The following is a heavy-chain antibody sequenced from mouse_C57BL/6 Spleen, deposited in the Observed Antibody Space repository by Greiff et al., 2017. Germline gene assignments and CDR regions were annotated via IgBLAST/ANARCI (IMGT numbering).Heavy chain of an antibody. J-gene: IGHJ1*03. CDR1: GYTFTSYW. Sequence: QVQLQQPGAELVMPGASVKLSCKASGYTFTSYWMHWVKQRPGQGLEWIGEIDPSDSYTNYNQKFKGKSTLTVDKSSSTAYMQLSSLTSEDSAVYYCARGRYYGSSEGRYVDVWGTGTTVTVSS. CDR2: IDPSDSYT. V-gene: IGHV1-69*01. CDR3: ARGRYYGSSEGRYVDV. D-gene: IGHD1-1*01.